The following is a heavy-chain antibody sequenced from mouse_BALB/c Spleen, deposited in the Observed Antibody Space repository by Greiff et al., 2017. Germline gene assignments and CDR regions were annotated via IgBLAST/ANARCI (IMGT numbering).Heavy chain of an antibody. CDR3: ARDAGDYYGSSYDAMDY. Sequence: EVKVVESGGGLVQPGGSLRLSCATSGFTFSDFYMEWVRQPPGKRLEWIAASRNKANDYTTEYSASVKGRFIVSRDTSQSILYLQMNALRAEDTAIYYCARDAGDYYGSSYDAMDYWGQGTSVTVSS. D-gene: IGHD1-1*01. J-gene: IGHJ4*01. V-gene: IGHV7-1*02. CDR1: GFTFSDFY. CDR2: SRNKANDYTT.